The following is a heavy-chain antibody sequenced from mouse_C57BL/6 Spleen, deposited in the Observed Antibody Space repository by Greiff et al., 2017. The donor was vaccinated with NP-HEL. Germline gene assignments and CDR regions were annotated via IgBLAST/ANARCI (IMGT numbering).Heavy chain of an antibody. CDR1: GYAFSSYW. CDR2: IYPGDGDT. D-gene: IGHD1-1*01. V-gene: IGHV1-80*01. CDR3: ARSGTTVVAPYYGSSYEDY. J-gene: IGHJ2*01. Sequence: QVQLQQSGAELVKPGASVKISCKASGYAFSSYWMNWVKQRPGKGLEWIGQIYPGDGDTNYNGKFKGKATLTADKSSSTAYMQLSSLTSEDSAVYFCARSGTTVVAPYYGSSYEDYWGQGTTLTVSS.